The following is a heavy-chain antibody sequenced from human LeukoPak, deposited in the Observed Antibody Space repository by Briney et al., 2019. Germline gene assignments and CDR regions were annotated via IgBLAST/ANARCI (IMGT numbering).Heavy chain of an antibody. J-gene: IGHJ4*02. Sequence: SETLSLTCTVSGASVSSGGYHWSWVRQPPGKGLEWIGYIYYSGSTNYNPSLKSRVTISVDTSKNQFSLKLSSVTAADTAVYYCARLTYDRGLWYFDYWGQGTLVTVSS. CDR3: ARLTYDRGLWYFDY. V-gene: IGHV4-61*08. D-gene: IGHD3-10*02. CDR2: IYYSGST. CDR1: GASVSSGGYH.